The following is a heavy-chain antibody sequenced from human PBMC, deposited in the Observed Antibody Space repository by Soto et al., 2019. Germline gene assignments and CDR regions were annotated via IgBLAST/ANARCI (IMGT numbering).Heavy chain of an antibody. CDR3: ASNDLKRITFGGVIRY. CDR2: IWYDGSNK. V-gene: IGHV3-33*01. J-gene: IGHJ4*02. CDR1: GFTFSSYG. D-gene: IGHD3-16*02. Sequence: PGGSLRLSCAASGFTFSSYGMHWVRQAPGKGLEWVAVIWYDGSNKYYADSVKGRFTISRDNSKNTLYLQMNSLRAEDTAVYYCASNDLKRITFGGVIRYWGQGTLVTVSS.